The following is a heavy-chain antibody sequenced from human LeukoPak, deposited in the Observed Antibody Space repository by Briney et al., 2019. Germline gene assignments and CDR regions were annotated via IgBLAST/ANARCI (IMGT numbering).Heavy chain of an antibody. Sequence: PGGSLRLSCAASGFPFSRHAMSWVRQPPGKGLEWVAAISNGETYYADSVRGRFTISRDDSKNTVYLQINSLRDEDTALYYCVREAGYCASVCLKSNWFDPWGQGTLVTVSS. D-gene: IGHD2-21*02. CDR2: ISNGET. CDR3: VREAGYCASVCLKSNWFDP. J-gene: IGHJ5*02. V-gene: IGHV3-23*01. CDR1: GFPFSRHA.